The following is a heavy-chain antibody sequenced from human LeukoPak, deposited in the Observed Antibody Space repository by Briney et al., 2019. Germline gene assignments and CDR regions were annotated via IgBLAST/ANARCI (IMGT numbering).Heavy chain of an antibody. D-gene: IGHD6-13*01. CDR2: INWNSDSI. CDR3: ARDRTAADP. Sequence: GGSLRLSCAVSGFTFDDYAMHWVRQVPGKGLEWVSGINWNSDSIGYADSVKGRFTTSRDNAKNSLYLQMNNLRVEDTAVYYCARDRTAADPWGQGTLVTVSS. V-gene: IGHV3-9*01. CDR1: GFTFDDYA. J-gene: IGHJ5*02.